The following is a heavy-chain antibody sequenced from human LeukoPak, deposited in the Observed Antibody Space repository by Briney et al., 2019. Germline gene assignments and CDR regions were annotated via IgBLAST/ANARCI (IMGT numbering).Heavy chain of an antibody. V-gene: IGHV1-69*01. CDR3: ARGPVAGTGDVDY. D-gene: IGHD6-19*01. CDR2: IIPIFGTA. J-gene: IGHJ4*02. CDR1: GGTFSSYA. Sequence: GASVKVSCKASGGTFSSYAISWVRQAPGQGLEWMGGIIPIFGTANYAQKFQGRVTITADESTSTAYMELSSLRSEDTAVCYCARGPVAGTGDVDYWGQGTLVTVSS.